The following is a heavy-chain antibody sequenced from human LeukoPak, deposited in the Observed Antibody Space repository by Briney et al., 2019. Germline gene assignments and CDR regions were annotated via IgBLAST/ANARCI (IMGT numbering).Heavy chain of an antibody. V-gene: IGHV3-33*01. CDR3: ARAGGMTTVTRGGLDR. J-gene: IGHJ4*02. D-gene: IGHD4-17*01. CDR2: VWYDGSNK. Sequence: GGSLRLSCSASGFTFSRYGMHWVRQAPGKGLEWVAVVWYDGSNKYYPDSVKGRFAISRDNSKNTLYLEMHSLRVEDTAVYYCARAGGMTTVTRGGLDRWGQGTLVTVSS. CDR1: GFTFSRYG.